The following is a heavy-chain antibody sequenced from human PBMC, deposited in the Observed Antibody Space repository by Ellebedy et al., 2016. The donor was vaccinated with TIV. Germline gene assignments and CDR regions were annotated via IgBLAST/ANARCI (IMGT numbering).Heavy chain of an antibody. D-gene: IGHD4-23*01. V-gene: IGHV1-69*04. CDR1: GGTFSSYA. CDR2: IIPILGIA. J-gene: IGHJ3*02. CDR3: RRLGHATVVTGDAFDI. Sequence: AASVKVSCKASGGTFSSYAISWVRQAPGQGLEWMGRIIPILGIANYAQKFQGRVTITADKSTSTAYMELSSLRSEDTAVYYCRRLGHATVVTGDAFDIWGQGTMVTVSS.